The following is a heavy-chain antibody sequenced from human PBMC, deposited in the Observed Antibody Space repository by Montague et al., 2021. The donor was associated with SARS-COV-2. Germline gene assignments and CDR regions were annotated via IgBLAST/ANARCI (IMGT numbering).Heavy chain of an antibody. J-gene: IGHJ4*02. CDR1: SAAATECN. D-gene: IGHD3-9*01. Sequence: SETLSLTCTVPSAAATECNWRSIRQRPGKEPECVANVLYNRGTNFNPSLKSRVAISVDTSKNQFSLRLTSVTAADTAFYYCVRHPHYDGLNGPPDFWDQGTLVTVSS. V-gene: IGHV4-59*08. CDR3: VRHPHYDGLNGPPDF. CDR2: VLYNRGT.